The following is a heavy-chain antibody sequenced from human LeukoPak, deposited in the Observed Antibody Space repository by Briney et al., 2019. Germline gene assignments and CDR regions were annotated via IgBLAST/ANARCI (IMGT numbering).Heavy chain of an antibody. CDR2: IYYSGST. D-gene: IGHD6-6*01. Sequence: PSETLSLTCTVSGGSVSSYYWSWIRQPPGKGLEWIGYIYYSGSTNYNPSLKSRVTISVDTSKNQFSLKLSSVTAADTAVYYCARNGIAARPLDYRGQGTLVTVSS. CDR3: ARNGIAARPLDY. CDR1: GGSVSSYY. J-gene: IGHJ4*02. V-gene: IGHV4-59*02.